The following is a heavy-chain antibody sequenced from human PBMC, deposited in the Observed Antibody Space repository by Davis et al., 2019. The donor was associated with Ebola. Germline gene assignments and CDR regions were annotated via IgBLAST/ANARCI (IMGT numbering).Heavy chain of an antibody. CDR1: GFTFNGSA. J-gene: IGHJ3*02. D-gene: IGHD3-16*01. CDR2: IRSKTNNYAT. Sequence: GGSLRLSCAASGFTFNGSAFHWVRQASGKGLEWLGHIRSKTNNYATVYAESVRGRFTISRDDSKNLAYLQMHSLKTDDTAVYYCTSPTGGAFDIWGQGTVVTVSS. CDR3: TSPTGGAFDI. V-gene: IGHV3-73*01.